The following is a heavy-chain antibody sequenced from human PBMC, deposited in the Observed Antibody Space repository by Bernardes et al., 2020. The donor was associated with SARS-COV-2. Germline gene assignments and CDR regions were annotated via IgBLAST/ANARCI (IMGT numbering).Heavy chain of an antibody. J-gene: IGHJ4*02. V-gene: IGHV4-34*01. D-gene: IGHD2-15*01. CDR2: IYQSGRV. CDR3: ARGGLGKWQLLDY. CDR1: GGAFSDYF. Sequence: SATLTLTCAVEGGAFSDYFWTWIRQSPEQGLEWIGEIYQSGRVNYHPSLKSRVTISIDMSKKRFSLKLTSMTAADTAVYYCARGGLGKWQLLDYWGQGTLVAVSS.